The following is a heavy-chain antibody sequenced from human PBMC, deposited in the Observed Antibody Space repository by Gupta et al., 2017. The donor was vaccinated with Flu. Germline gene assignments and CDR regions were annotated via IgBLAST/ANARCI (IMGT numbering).Heavy chain of an antibody. CDR2: IWYDEKYN. D-gene: IGHD2-8*02. Sequence: QVKLVESGGAVVQPGGSLRPSFSTSGLTVRSSGLNWVRKDTGKGLGWVAGIWYDEKYNYYASSFKCLFTFSRDNSKDTVYLQMNSLTAEVTGLYYCAKIVYCAGGGCYSPACHWGQGTQVTVSS. CDR3: AKIVYCAGGGCYSPACH. J-gene: IGHJ4*02. CDR1: GLTVRSSG. V-gene: IGHV3-33*06.